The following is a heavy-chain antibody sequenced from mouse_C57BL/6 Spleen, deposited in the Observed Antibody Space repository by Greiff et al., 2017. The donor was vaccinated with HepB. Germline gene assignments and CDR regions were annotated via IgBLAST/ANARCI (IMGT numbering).Heavy chain of an antibody. Sequence: QVQLQQSGAELVRPGASVKLSCKASGYTFTDYYINWVKQRPGQGLEWIARIYPGSGNTYYNEKFKGKATLTAEKSSSTAYMQLSSLTSEDSAVYFCARSGVTTVVASYYAMDYWGQGTSVTVSS. J-gene: IGHJ4*01. CDR2: IYPGSGNT. V-gene: IGHV1-76*01. CDR3: ARSGVTTVVASYYAMDY. D-gene: IGHD1-1*01. CDR1: GYTFTDYY.